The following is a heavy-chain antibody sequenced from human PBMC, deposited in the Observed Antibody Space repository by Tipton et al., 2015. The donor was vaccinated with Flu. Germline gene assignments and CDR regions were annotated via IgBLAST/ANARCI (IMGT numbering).Heavy chain of an antibody. CDR3: AREKLPSTYYDTSGYVDY. CDR2: ICYRGT. V-gene: IGHV4-31*03. D-gene: IGHD3-22*01. CDR1: GGSISSYY. Sequence: TLSLTCTVFGGSISSYYWSWIRQHPGKGLEWIGYICYRGTSYNPSLKSRVTISVDTSKNQFSLKLSSVTAADTAVYYCAREKLPSTYYDTSGYVDYWGQGTLVTVSS. J-gene: IGHJ4*02.